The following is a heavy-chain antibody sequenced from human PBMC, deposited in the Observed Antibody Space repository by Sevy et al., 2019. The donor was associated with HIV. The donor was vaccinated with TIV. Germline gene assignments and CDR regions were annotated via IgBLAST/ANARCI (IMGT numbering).Heavy chain of an antibody. D-gene: IGHD3-16*01. CDR3: ARARAWGGTWHDEGY. CDR2: INPGGGTT. J-gene: IGHJ4*02. Sequence: ASVKVSCKASGYIFTNYYMHWVKQAPGQGLEWMGVINPGGGTTIYAQKVQYRVTITRDTSTTTVYTELNNLNSDDTAFYYCARARAWGGTWHDEGYWGQGTLVPVSS. CDR1: GYIFTNYY. V-gene: IGHV1-46*01.